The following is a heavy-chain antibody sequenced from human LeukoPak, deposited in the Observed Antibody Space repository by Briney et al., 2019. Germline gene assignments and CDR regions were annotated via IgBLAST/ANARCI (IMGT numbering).Heavy chain of an antibody. CDR1: GGSFTGYY. CDR2: INHSGST. Sequence: SETLSLTCAVYGGSFTGYYWNWIRQPPGKGLEWIGEINHSGSTNYNPSLKSRVTISVDTSKNHFSLKLSSVTAADTAVYYCARVRLFYYDTSGYYYALYYMDVWGKGTTVTVSS. J-gene: IGHJ6*03. D-gene: IGHD3-22*01. CDR3: ARVRLFYYDTSGYYYALYYMDV. V-gene: IGHV4-34*01.